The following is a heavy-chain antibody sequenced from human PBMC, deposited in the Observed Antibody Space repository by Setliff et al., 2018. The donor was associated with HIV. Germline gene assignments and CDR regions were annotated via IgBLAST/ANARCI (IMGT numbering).Heavy chain of an antibody. Sequence: GGSLRLSCAASGFIFSSYEMNWVRQAPGKGLEWVSTISASGNSPYYVDSVKGRFSISRDNAKNTLYLHMNSLRAEDTALYYCAKPLTQWGVSPYHYAVDVWGQGTTVTVSS. CDR1: GFIFSSYE. V-gene: IGHV3-48*03. D-gene: IGHD1-26*01. CDR3: AKPLTQWGVSPYHYAVDV. J-gene: IGHJ6*02. CDR2: ISASGNSP.